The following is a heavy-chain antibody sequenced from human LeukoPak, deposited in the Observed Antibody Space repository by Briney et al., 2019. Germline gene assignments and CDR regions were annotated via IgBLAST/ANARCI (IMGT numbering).Heavy chain of an antibody. V-gene: IGHV3-73*01. CDR1: GFTFSGSA. CDR2: IRSKANSYAT. CDR3: TIGPAGYSSGWYDY. D-gene: IGHD6-19*01. J-gene: IGHJ4*02. Sequence: GGSLRLSCAASGFTFSGSAMHWVRQASGKGLEWVGRIRSKANSYATAYAASVKGRFTISRDDSKNTAYLQMNSLKTEDTAVYYCTIGPAGYSSGWYDYWGQGTLVTVSS.